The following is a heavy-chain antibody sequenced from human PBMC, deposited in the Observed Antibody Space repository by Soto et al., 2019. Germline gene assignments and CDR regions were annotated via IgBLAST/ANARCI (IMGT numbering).Heavy chain of an antibody. CDR1: GYTFTGYY. J-gene: IGHJ5*02. D-gene: IGHD3-3*01. Sequence: ASVKVSCKASGYTFTGYYIHWVRQAPGQGLEWMGWINPNSGGTNSAQRFQGWVTMTRDTSISTAYMELSRLTSDDTAVYYCARAYYDFWSGREVPKNWFGPWGQGTLVTVSS. CDR3: ARAYYDFWSGREVPKNWFGP. CDR2: INPNSGGT. V-gene: IGHV1-2*04.